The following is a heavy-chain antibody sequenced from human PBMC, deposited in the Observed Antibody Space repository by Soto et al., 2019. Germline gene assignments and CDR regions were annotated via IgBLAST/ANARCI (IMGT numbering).Heavy chain of an antibody. J-gene: IGHJ4*02. V-gene: IGHV3-30*18. CDR3: VKYHSHGVGGTGDYFES. CDR2: ISYDGSIR. CDR1: GFTFSVYG. Sequence: QVQLVESGGGVVQPGRSLRLSCAASGFTFSVYGMHWVRQAPGKGLEWVSIISYDGSIRYYADSVEGRFTISRDNSKNTLYLQMNSLRTEDTAVYYCVKYHSHGVGGTGDYFESWGQGTLVTVSS. D-gene: IGHD1-26*01.